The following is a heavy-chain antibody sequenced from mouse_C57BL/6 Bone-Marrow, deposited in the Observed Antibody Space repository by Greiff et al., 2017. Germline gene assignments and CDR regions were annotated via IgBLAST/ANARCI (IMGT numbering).Heavy chain of an antibody. CDR1: GFTFSSYA. CDR2: ISDGGSYT. Sequence: EVKLMESGGGLVKPGGSLKLSCAASGFTFSSYAMSWVRQTPEKRLEWVATISDGGSYTYYPDNVKGRFTISRDNAKNNLYLQMSHLKSEDTAMYDCARDGGGITTVADYWGQGTTLTVSS. J-gene: IGHJ2*01. CDR3: ARDGGGITTVADY. V-gene: IGHV5-4*01. D-gene: IGHD1-1*01.